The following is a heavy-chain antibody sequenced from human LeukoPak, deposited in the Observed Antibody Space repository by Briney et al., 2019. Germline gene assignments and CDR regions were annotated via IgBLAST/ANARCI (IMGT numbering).Heavy chain of an antibody. J-gene: IGHJ4*02. Sequence: ASVKVSCKASGYTFTSYAMHWVRQAPGQRLEWMGWINAGNGNTKYSQKFQGRVTITRDTSASTAYMELSSLRSKDTAVYYCARLTAYYGSGKGDYWGQGTLVTVSS. V-gene: IGHV1-3*01. D-gene: IGHD3-10*01. CDR3: ARLTAYYGSGKGDY. CDR2: INAGNGNT. CDR1: GYTFTSYA.